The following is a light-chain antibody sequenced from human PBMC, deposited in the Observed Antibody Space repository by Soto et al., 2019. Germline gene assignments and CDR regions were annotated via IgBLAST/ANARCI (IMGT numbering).Light chain of an antibody. CDR2: DAS. CDR1: QSVSSY. J-gene: IGKJ4*02. CDR3: PQRSNWPLT. V-gene: IGKV3-11*01. Sequence: EIVLTQSPATLSLSPGERATLSCRASQSVSSYLAWYQQKPGQAPRLLIYDASNRATGIPARFSGSGSGTDFTLTISSLEPEDFAVHHCPQRSNWPLTFGGGTQVDIK.